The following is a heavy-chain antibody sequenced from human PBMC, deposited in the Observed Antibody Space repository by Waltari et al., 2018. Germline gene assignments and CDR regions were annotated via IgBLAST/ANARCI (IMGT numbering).Heavy chain of an antibody. CDR1: GFTFSSYW. CDR3: ARGGRMTTVTNIDY. CDR2: INSDGSST. V-gene: IGHV3-74*01. D-gene: IGHD4-17*01. J-gene: IGHJ4*02. Sequence: EVQLVESGGGLVQPGGSLRLSCAASGFTFSSYWLHWVRQAPGKGLVWVSRINSDGSSTSYADSVKGRFTISRDNAKNTLYLQMNSLRAEDTAVYYCARGGRMTTVTNIDYWGQGTLVTVSS.